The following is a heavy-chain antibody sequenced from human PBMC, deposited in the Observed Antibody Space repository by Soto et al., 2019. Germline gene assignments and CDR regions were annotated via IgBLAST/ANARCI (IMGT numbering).Heavy chain of an antibody. V-gene: IGHV3-7*01. Sequence: GGSLRLSCAASGFTFSSYAMSWVRQAPGKGLEWVANIKEEGSEKYHVDSVKGRFTISRDNAKNSLYLQMNSLRAEDTSVYYCARDGVGSNSYYYGMDVWGQGTTVTVSS. CDR2: IKEEGSEK. J-gene: IGHJ6*02. CDR3: ARDGVGSNSYYYGMDV. CDR1: GFTFSSYA. D-gene: IGHD2-15*01.